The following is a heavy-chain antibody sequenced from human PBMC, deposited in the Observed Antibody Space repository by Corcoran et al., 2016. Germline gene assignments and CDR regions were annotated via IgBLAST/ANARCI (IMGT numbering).Heavy chain of an antibody. CDR1: GYTFTSYG. CDR3: AGGYYDSSGYYPGVPTPLDY. J-gene: IGHJ4*02. V-gene: IGHV1-18*01. CDR2: ISAYNGNT. Sequence: QVQLVQSGAEVKKPGASVKVSCKASGYTFTSYGISWVRQAPGQGLEWMGWISAYNGNTNYAQKLQGRVTMTTDTSTSTAYMALGSLRSDDTAVYYCAGGYYDSSGYYPGVPTPLDYWGQGTLFTVSS. D-gene: IGHD3-22*01.